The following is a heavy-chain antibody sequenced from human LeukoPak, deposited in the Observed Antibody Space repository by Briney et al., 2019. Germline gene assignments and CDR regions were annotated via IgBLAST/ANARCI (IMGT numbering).Heavy chain of an antibody. CDR3: ARLGTYDILTGYLGAFDI. CDR1: GYSFTSYW. J-gene: IGHJ3*02. CDR2: IYPGDSDT. V-gene: IGHV5-51*01. Sequence: GESLKISCKGSGYSFTSYWLGWVRQMPGKGLAWMGIIYPGDSDTRYSPSFQGQVTISADKSISTAYLQWSSLKASDTAMYYCARLGTYDILTGYLGAFDIWGQGTMVTVSS. D-gene: IGHD3-9*01.